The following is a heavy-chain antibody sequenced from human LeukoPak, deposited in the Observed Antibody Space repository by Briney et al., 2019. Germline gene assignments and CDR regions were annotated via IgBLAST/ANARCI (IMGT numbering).Heavy chain of an antibody. CDR1: GYTFTSYY. D-gene: IGHD1-26*01. CDR2: IIPIFGTA. Sequence: ASVKVSCKASGYTFTSYYMHWVRQAPGQGLEWMGGIIPIFGTANYAQKFQGRVTITADKSTSTAYMELSSLRSEDTAVYYCARGGRYSGSPRGYWGQGTLVTVSS. V-gene: IGHV1-69*06. J-gene: IGHJ4*02. CDR3: ARGGRYSGSPRGY.